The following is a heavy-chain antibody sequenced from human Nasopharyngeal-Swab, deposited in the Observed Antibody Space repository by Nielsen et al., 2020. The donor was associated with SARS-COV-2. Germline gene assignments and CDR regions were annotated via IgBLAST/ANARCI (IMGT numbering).Heavy chain of an antibody. V-gene: IGHV3-74*01. Sequence: GGSLRLSCAASGFTFDDFALHWVRQAPGKGLVWVSRINSDGSSTSYADSVKGRFTISRDNAKNTLYLQMNSLRAEDTAVYYCARDGLYSSSWSPYYYGMDVWGQGTTVTVSS. CDR3: ARDGLYSSSWSPYYYGMDV. D-gene: IGHD6-13*01. CDR1: GFTFDDFA. J-gene: IGHJ6*02. CDR2: INSDGSST.